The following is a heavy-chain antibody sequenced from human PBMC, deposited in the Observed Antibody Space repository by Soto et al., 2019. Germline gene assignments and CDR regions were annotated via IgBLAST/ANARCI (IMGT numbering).Heavy chain of an antibody. CDR2: ISSSGGAI. V-gene: IGHV3-11*01. CDR3: ARIHRGYSSGPIDY. D-gene: IGHD5-18*01. Sequence: PGGSLRLSCAASGFTFSDYYMSWIRQAPGKGLEWVSYISSSGGAIYHADSVKGRFTISRDTAKNSLYLQMNSLRAEDTAVYSCARIHRGYSSGPIDYWGQGTLVTVSS. CDR1: GFTFSDYY. J-gene: IGHJ4*02.